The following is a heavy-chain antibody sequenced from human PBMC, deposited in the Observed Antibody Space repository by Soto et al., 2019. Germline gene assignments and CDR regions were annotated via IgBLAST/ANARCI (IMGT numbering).Heavy chain of an antibody. V-gene: IGHV1-8*01. CDR1: GYTFTSYD. Sequence: QVQLVQSGAEVKKPGASVKFSCKASGYTFTSYDINWVRQATGQGLEWMGWMNPNSGNTGYAQKFQGRVTITRNTSISTAYMELSSLRSEDTAVYYCARPCSGGSCYSYYMDVWGKGTTVTVSS. D-gene: IGHD2-15*01. CDR2: MNPNSGNT. CDR3: ARPCSGGSCYSYYMDV. J-gene: IGHJ6*03.